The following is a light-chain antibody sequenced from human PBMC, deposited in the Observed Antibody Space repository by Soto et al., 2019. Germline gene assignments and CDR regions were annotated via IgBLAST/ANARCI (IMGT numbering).Light chain of an antibody. CDR2: RAS. J-gene: IGKJ2*01. V-gene: IGKV1-5*03. Sequence: DIQMTQSPSTLSASVGDRVSITCRASQSISTYLAWYQQKPGRAPQALIYRASSLESGVPSRFSGSGSGTGFTLTISSLLPDDFATYYWQQYNEYPFGQGTKLEIK. CDR1: QSISTY. CDR3: QQYNEYP.